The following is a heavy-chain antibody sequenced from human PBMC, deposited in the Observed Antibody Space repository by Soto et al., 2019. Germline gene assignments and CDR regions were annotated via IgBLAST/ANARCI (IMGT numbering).Heavy chain of an antibody. V-gene: IGHV5-51*01. Sequence: PGDSLKISCKGSGYSFTNYWIGWVLQIPGKGLEWMGIIYPGDSDTRYSPSFQGQVTISADKSISTAYLQWSSLSLKASDTAIYYCVRILSSFSNNWFFDYRGQRAPVTVSS. CDR1: GYSFTNYW. CDR2: IYPGDSDT. CDR3: VRILSSFSNNWFFDY. D-gene: IGHD6-13*01. J-gene: IGHJ4*02.